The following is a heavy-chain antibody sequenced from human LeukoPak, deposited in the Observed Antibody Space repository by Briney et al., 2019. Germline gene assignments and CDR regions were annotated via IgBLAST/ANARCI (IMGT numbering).Heavy chain of an antibody. CDR2: ISSSSSYI. Sequence: GGSLRLSCAASGFTFSSYSMNWVRQAPGKGLEWVSSISSSSSYIYYADSVKGRFTISRDNAKNSLYLQMNSLRAEDTAVYYCARDGSWYSGSYSPYFDYWGQGTLVTVSS. J-gene: IGHJ4*02. CDR3: ARDGSWYSGSYSPYFDY. CDR1: GFTFSSYS. D-gene: IGHD1-26*01. V-gene: IGHV3-21*01.